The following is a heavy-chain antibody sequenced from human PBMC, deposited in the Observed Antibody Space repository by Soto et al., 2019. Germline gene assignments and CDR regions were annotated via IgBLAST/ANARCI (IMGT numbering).Heavy chain of an antibody. CDR2: VTNKANSYTK. V-gene: IGHV3-72*01. CDR1: GFTFSDDY. D-gene: IGHD2-15*01. CDR3: VRNLASGGTYCFDY. J-gene: IGHJ4*02. Sequence: GGSHRLSGAASGFTFSDDYMNWVRQAPGKWLVWIGSVTNKANSYTKDYAKTMRGRFTVSRDDTNNSLYLQMNRLKTEDTAMYYFVRNLASGGTYCFDYWGQVSLVLVSS.